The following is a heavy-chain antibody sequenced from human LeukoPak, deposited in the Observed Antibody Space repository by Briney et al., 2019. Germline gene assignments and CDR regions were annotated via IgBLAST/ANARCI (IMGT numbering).Heavy chain of an antibody. D-gene: IGHD4-17*01. CDR2: IYPGDSDT. CDR3: ARLYGHYIPH. Sequence: GESLKISCKGSGYTFTSYWIGWVRQMPRKGLEWMGIIYPGDSDTRYSPSFQGQVTISADKSITTAYLQWSSVKASDTAMYYCARLYGHYIPHCGQRSPLTVSS. J-gene: IGHJ1*01. V-gene: IGHV5-51*01. CDR1: GYTFTSYW.